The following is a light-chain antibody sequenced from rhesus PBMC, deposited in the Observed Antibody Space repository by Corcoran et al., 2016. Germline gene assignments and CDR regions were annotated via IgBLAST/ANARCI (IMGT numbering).Light chain of an antibody. CDR1: QSMSSS. J-gene: IGKJ2*01. Sequence: DIQMTQSPSFLSASVGDTVTITCRASQSMSSSSAWYQQNTGKAPKLLIYGASRWQSGVPSRISGTKSGTDFTLTIHSVQPEDIGSYYCPQYHSYPYSFGQGTKVEIK. V-gene: IGKV1-46*01. CDR2: GAS. CDR3: PQYHSYPYS.